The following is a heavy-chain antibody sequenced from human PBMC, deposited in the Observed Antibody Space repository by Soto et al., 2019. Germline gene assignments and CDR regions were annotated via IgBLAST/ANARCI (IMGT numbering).Heavy chain of an antibody. CDR1: GDSINNYY. V-gene: IGHV4-59*01. Sequence: PSETLSLTCTVSGDSINNYYWTWIRQPPGKGLEWTGYIYDSGSTSYNPSLKSRLTISVDTSKNQFSLKLRSVTAADTALYYCAKGVRRTWNEMDVWGQGTTVTVSS. D-gene: IGHD1-1*01. CDR2: IYDSGST. J-gene: IGHJ6*02. CDR3: AKGVRRTWNEMDV.